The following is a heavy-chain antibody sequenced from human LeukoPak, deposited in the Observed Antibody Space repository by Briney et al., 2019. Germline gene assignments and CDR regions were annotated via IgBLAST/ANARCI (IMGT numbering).Heavy chain of an antibody. CDR2: IYHSGST. J-gene: IGHJ3*02. CDR3: ARSGQLVDAFDI. V-gene: IGHV4-59*12. D-gene: IGHD6-6*01. Sequence: PSETLSLTCTVSGGSISTYYWSWIRQPPGKGLEWIGYIYHSGSTYYNPSLKSRVTISVDRSKNQFSLKLSSVTAADTAVYYCARSGQLVDAFDIWGQGTMVTVSS. CDR1: GGSISTYY.